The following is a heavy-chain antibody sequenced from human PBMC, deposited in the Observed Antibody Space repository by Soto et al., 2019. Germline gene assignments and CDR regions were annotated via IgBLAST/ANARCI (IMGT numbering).Heavy chain of an antibody. D-gene: IGHD4-17*01. V-gene: IGHV3-21*01. Sequence: GGSLRLSCAASGFTFSSYSMNWVRQAPGKGLEWVSSISSSSSYIYYADSVKGRFTISRDNAKNSLYLQMNSLRAEDTAVYYCARGVSSTVTTGGGYYYYYGMDVWGQGTTVTVSS. CDR2: ISSSSSYI. CDR1: GFTFSSYS. J-gene: IGHJ6*02. CDR3: ARGVSSTVTTGGGYYYYYGMDV.